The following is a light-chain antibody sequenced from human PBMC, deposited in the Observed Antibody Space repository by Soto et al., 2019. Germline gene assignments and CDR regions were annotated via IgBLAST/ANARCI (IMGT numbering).Light chain of an antibody. CDR2: GAS. Sequence: EIVLTQSPGTLSLSPGERATLSCKTSQSVSSTYLAWYQHKPGQPPRLLIYGASTRATGIPARFSGSGSGTEFTLTISSLQSEDFAVYYCQQYDNWPLTFGGGTKVDI. CDR3: QQYDNWPLT. J-gene: IGKJ4*02. V-gene: IGKV3-15*01. CDR1: QSVSSTY.